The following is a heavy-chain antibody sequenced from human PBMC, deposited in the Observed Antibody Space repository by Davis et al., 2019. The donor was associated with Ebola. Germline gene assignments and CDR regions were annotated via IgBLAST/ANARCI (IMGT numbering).Heavy chain of an antibody. CDR1: GFTFSSYA. CDR2: ISYDGSNK. D-gene: IGHD3-10*01. Sequence: GGSLRLSCAASGFTFSSYAMHWVRQAPGKGLEWVAVISYDGSNKYYADSVKGRFTISRDNAKNSLYLQMNSLRDEDTAVYYCARDMTMVLNLHYYYYMDVWGKGTTVTVSS. CDR3: ARDMTMVLNLHYYYYMDV. J-gene: IGHJ6*03. V-gene: IGHV3-30-3*01.